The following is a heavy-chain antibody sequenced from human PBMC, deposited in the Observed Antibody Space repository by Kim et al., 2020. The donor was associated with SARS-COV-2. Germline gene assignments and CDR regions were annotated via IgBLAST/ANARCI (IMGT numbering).Heavy chain of an antibody. V-gene: IGHV1-69*13. D-gene: IGHD4-4*01. CDR2: IIPIFGTA. Sequence: SVKVSCKASGGTFSSYAISWVRQAPGQGLEWMGGIIPIFGTANYAQKFQGRVTITADESTSTAYMELSSLRSEDTAVYYCARDDDYSNYGAPYYYYYGMDVWGQGTTVTVSS. J-gene: IGHJ6*02. CDR1: GGTFSSYA. CDR3: ARDDDYSNYGAPYYYYYGMDV.